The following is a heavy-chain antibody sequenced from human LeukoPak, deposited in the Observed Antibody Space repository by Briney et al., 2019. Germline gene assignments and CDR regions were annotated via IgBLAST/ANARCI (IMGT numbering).Heavy chain of an antibody. CDR1: GYTFTSYG. V-gene: IGHV1-18*01. Sequence: ASVKVSCKASGYTFTSYGISWVRQAPGQGLEWMGWVSAYSGNTDYAQRFQGRVTMTTDTSTSTAYMELRSLRSDDTAVYYCARDELTIFGVVTPYTYFDYWGRGALVTVSS. J-gene: IGHJ4*02. D-gene: IGHD3-3*01. CDR2: VSAYSGNT. CDR3: ARDELTIFGVVTPYTYFDY.